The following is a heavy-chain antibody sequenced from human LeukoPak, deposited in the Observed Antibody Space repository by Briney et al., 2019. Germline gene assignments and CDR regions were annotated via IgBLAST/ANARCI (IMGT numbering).Heavy chain of an antibody. J-gene: IGHJ3*02. D-gene: IGHD3-22*01. CDR1: GYTFTGYY. CDR2: INPNSGGT. Sequence: ASVKVSCKASGYTFTGYYMYGVRQAPGQGLQWMGWINPNSGGTNYAQKFQGRVTMTRDTSISTAYMELSRLRSDDTAVYYCARVLSGYPTAFDIWGQGTMVTVSS. V-gene: IGHV1-2*02. CDR3: ARVLSGYPTAFDI.